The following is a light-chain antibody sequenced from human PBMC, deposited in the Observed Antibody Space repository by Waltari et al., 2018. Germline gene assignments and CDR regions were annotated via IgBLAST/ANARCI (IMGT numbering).Light chain of an antibody. Sequence: EIVMTQSPATLSWSRGGSATPSCRASLSIDDSLAWYQQKPGHPPRLLIHGASTRDTGIPVRFSGSGSGTDFTLTISRLEPEDFAVYYCQHYGRSAITFGQGTRLDIK. V-gene: IGKV3-20*01. CDR1: LSIDDS. CDR2: GAS. CDR3: QHYGRSAIT. J-gene: IGKJ5*01.